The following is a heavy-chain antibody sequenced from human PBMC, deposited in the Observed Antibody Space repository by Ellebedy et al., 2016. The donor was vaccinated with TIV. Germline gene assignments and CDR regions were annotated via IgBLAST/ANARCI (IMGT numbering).Heavy chain of an antibody. CDR2: IYSVGDT. CDR3: ATDPDGVYGDTSAY. Sequence: GGSLRLSCAVSGFTVRSKYMNWVRQAPGKGLEWVSLIYSVGDTYYADSVKGRFTVSRDNSQNTLYLQMTSLRVDDTAVYYCATDPDGVYGDTSAYWGQGALVTVYS. CDR1: GFTVRSKY. D-gene: IGHD4-17*01. V-gene: IGHV3-53*01. J-gene: IGHJ4*02.